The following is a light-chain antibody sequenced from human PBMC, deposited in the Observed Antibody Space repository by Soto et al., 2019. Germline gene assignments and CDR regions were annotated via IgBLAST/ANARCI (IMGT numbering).Light chain of an antibody. J-gene: IGLJ3*02. Sequence: QSVLTQPPSASGTPGQRVTIACSGSSSNIGSTTVKWYQQLPGTAPKLLIYNNNQRPSGVPDRFSGSKSGTSASLAISGLQSEDEADYYCAAWEDRLNGVVFGGGTKLTVL. CDR1: SSNIGSTT. V-gene: IGLV1-44*01. CDR2: NNN. CDR3: AAWEDRLNGVV.